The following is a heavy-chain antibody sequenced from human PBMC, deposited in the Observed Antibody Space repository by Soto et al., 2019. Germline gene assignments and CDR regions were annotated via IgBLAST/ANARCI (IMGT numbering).Heavy chain of an antibody. Sequence: GASVKVSCKVSGYTLTELSMHWVRQAPGKGLEWMGGFDPEDGETIYAQKFQGRVTMTEDTSTDTAYMELSSLRSEDTAVYYCATSYDSSGYPLRDWFDPWGQGTLVTVS. CDR1: GYTLTELS. D-gene: IGHD3-22*01. CDR3: ATSYDSSGYPLRDWFDP. CDR2: FDPEDGET. J-gene: IGHJ5*02. V-gene: IGHV1-24*01.